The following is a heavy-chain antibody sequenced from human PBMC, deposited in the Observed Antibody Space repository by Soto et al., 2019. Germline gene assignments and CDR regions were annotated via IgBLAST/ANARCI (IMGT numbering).Heavy chain of an antibody. V-gene: IGHV4-30-4*01. J-gene: IGHJ4*02. Sequence: SETLSLTCTVSGGSISSGDFYWSWIRQPPGKGPEWIGYIYYSERAYYNPSLKSRVTISVDTSKNQFSLKLSSVIAADTAVYYCARAGGIAAAGYYDYWGQGTLVTVSS. CDR2: IYYSERA. D-gene: IGHD6-13*01. CDR3: ARAGGIAAAGYYDY. CDR1: GGSISSGDFY.